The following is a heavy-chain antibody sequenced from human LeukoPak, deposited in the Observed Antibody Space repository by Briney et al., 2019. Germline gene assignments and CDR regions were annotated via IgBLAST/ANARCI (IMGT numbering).Heavy chain of an antibody. Sequence: RSLRLSCAAPGFTFSSYAMHWVRQAPGKGLELVAVISYDGSNKYYADSVKGRFTISRDNSKNTLYLQMNSLRAEDTAVYYCARDPVLRIAVAGSYFDYWGQGTLVTVSS. CDR3: ARDPVLRIAVAGSYFDY. J-gene: IGHJ4*02. CDR1: GFTFSSYA. D-gene: IGHD6-19*01. CDR2: ISYDGSNK. V-gene: IGHV3-30*04.